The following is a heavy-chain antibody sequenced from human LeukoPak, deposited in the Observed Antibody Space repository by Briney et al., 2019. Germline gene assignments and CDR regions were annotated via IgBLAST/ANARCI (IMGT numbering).Heavy chain of an antibody. Sequence: GGSLRLSCAASGATLSGYSMSWVRQAPGKGLEWVGFIRSKAYGGTTEYAASVKGRFTISRDDSKSIAYLQMNSLKTEDTAVYYCTRDGNYYYGMDVWGQGTTVTVSS. V-gene: IGHV3-49*04. CDR3: TRDGNYYYGMDV. CDR1: GATLSGYS. CDR2: IRSKAYGGTT. J-gene: IGHJ6*02.